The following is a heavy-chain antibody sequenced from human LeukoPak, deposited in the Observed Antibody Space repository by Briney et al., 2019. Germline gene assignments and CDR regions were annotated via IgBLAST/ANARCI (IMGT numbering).Heavy chain of an antibody. CDR1: GFSFRKYD. J-gene: IGHJ6*02. V-gene: IGHV3-13*01. CDR2: IGNAGDT. Sequence: GGSLRLSCAASGFSFRKYDMRWVRHRTGKGLEWVSGIGNAGDTNYAGSVKGRFTISREMAKNSLYLQMNSLRAEDAAVYYCASRTSWYYGLDVWGQGTTVIVSS. D-gene: IGHD1/OR15-1a*01. CDR3: ASRTSWYYGLDV.